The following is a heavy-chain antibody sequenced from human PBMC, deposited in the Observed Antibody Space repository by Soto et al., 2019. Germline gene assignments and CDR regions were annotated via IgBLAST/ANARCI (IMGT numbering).Heavy chain of an antibody. J-gene: IGHJ4*02. Sequence: QVQLVQSGAEVKKPGASVKVSCKASRYTFTDYFIHWVRQAPGQGLEWMGWINPNGGGTNYAPNFQGRVTLTRDTSISTAYMELNKLRPDYTAVYYCARDAYGGNPGTFWCQVTLVTVSS. D-gene: IGHD2-21*01. V-gene: IGHV1-2*02. CDR2: INPNGGGT. CDR1: RYTFTDYF. CDR3: ARDAYGGNPGTF.